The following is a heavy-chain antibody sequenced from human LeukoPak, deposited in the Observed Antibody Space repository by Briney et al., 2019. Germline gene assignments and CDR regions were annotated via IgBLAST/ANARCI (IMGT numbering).Heavy chain of an antibody. CDR3: AKGSSGYFVDL. V-gene: IGHV3-23*01. Sequence: VGSLRLSCAASGFIFNNYGLIWVREAPGEGLEWVSAISNDGGGTNYADFVKGRFTISRDNSKNTLFLQMNSLRAEDTALYYCAKGSSGYFVDLWGQGTLVTVSS. D-gene: IGHD3-22*01. CDR1: GFIFNNYG. J-gene: IGHJ5*02. CDR2: ISNDGGGT.